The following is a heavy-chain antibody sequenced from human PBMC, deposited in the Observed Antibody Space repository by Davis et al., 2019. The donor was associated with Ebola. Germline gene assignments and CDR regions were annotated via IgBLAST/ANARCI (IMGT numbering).Heavy chain of an antibody. CDR2: IYYSGST. CDR3: ARDGEPYYYYGMDV. D-gene: IGHD2-21*01. Sequence: MPSETLSLTCTVSGGSISSGDYYWSWIRQPPGKGLEWIGYIYYSGSTNYNPSLKSRVTISVDTSKNQFSLKLSSVTAADTAVYYCARDGEPYYYYGMDVWGQGTTVTVSS. CDR1: GGSISSGDYY. J-gene: IGHJ6*02. V-gene: IGHV4-30-4*02.